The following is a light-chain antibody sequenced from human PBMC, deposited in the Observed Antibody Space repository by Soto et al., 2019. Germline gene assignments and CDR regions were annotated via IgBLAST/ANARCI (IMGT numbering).Light chain of an antibody. J-gene: IGKJ1*01. Sequence: EIVMTQSPATMSVSPGERATLSCRASQSVSGNLACYQQKPGQAPSLLIYGVSTRASGIPARFSGSGSGTEFTLTISSLQSEDFAVYYCQHYNSWPTWTSGQETKVDIK. CDR3: QHYNSWPTWT. CDR1: QSVSGN. CDR2: GVS. V-gene: IGKV3-15*01.